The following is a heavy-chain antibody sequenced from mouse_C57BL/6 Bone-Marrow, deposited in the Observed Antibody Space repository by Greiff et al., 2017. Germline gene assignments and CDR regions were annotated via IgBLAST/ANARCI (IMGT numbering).Heavy chain of an antibody. J-gene: IGHJ3*01. CDR3: ARGRDSSWCAY. V-gene: IGHV1-54*01. CDR2: INPGSGGT. CDR1: GYAFTNYL. D-gene: IGHD3-3*01. Sequence: VQLQQSGAELVRPGTSVKVSCKASGYAFTNYLIEWVKQRPGQGLEWIGVINPGSGGTNYNEKFKGKATLTADKSSSTAYMQLSSLTSEDAAVYFCARGRDSSWCAYWGQETLVTVSA.